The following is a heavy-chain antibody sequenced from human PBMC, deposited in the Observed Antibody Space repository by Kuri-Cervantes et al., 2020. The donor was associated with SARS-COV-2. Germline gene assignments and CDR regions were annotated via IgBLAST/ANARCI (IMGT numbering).Heavy chain of an antibody. D-gene: IGHD1-26*01. V-gene: IGHV3-20*04. Sequence: GGSLRLSCAASGFTFDDYGMSWVRQAPGKGLEWVSGINWNGGSTGCADSVKGRFTISRDNAKNSLYLQMNSLRAEDTAVYYCASGSGSYYGGDYWGQGTLVTVSS. CDR3: ASGSGSYYGGDY. CDR2: INWNGGST. CDR1: GFTFDDYG. J-gene: IGHJ4*02.